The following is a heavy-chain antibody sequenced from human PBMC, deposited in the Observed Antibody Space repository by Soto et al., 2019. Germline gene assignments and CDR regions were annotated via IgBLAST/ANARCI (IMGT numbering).Heavy chain of an antibody. V-gene: IGHV3-23*01. CDR1: GFTFNNYA. D-gene: IGHD7-27*01. Sequence: EVQLLESGGGVVQPGGSLRLSCAASGFTFNNYALNWVRQAPGKGLEWVSSISGTGGSTFYAGFAKGRFTISRDNSKKTLFLQMTSLRAEDTAVYYCGKGNSKWGTGDAFDIWGQGTMVTVSS. CDR3: GKGNSKWGTGDAFDI. CDR2: ISGTGGST. J-gene: IGHJ3*02.